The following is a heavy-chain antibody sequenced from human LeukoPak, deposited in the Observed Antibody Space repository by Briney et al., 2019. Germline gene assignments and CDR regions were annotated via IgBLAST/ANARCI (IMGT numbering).Heavy chain of an antibody. CDR3: ARGSIDCSSTSCYYYYYYGMDV. D-gene: IGHD2-2*01. CDR2: INHSGST. CDR1: GGSFSGYY. J-gene: IGHJ6*02. V-gene: IGHV4-34*01. Sequence: TSETLSLTCAVYGGSFSGYYWSWIRQPPGKGLEWIGEINHSGSTNYNPSLKSRVTISVDTSKNQFSLKLSSVTAADTAVYYCARGSIDCSSTSCYYYYYYGMDVWGQGTTVTVSS.